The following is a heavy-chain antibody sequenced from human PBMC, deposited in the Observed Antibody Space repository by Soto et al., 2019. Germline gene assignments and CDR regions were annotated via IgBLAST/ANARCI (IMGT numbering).Heavy chain of an antibody. D-gene: IGHD3-10*01. J-gene: IGHJ4*02. V-gene: IGHV3-64*01. CDR3: ARRGYGLYFDY. CDR2: ISGNGGST. Sequence: EVQLVESGGGLVQPGGSLRLSCAASGFTFNSYAMHWVRQAPGKGLEYVSAISGNGGSTYYANSVKGRFTISRDNSKNTLYLQMGSLRAADMAVYYCARRGYGLYFDYWGQGTLVTVSS. CDR1: GFTFNSYA.